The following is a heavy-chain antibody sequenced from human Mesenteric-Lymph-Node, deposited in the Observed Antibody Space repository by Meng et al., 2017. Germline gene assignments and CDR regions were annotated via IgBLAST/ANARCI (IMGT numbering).Heavy chain of an antibody. V-gene: IGHV3-23*01. CDR2: ISGGGGAR. D-gene: IGHD3-10*01. J-gene: IGHJ5*02. CDR1: GFTFNRFA. Sequence: GESLKISCVASGFTFNRFAMSWVRRAPAKGLEWVSAISGGGGARYYRDSVKGRFTISRDNSKSTLYLQMNSLRPEDTAVYYCAKDRGDTWRTASLFDPWGQGTLVTVSS. CDR3: AKDRGDTWRTASLFDP.